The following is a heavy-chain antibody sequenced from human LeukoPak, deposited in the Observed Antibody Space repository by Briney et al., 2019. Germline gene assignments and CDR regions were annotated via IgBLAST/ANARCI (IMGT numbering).Heavy chain of an antibody. CDR3: AKDTNSSGWYFLDY. CDR1: GFTFSSYW. Sequence: GGSLRLSCAASGFTFSSYWMTWVRQAPGKGLEWVANIKQDGSAKYYVDSVKGRFTISRDNAKNSLYLQVNSLRAEDTAVYYCAKDTNSSGWYFLDYWGQGTLVTVSS. CDR2: IKQDGSAK. J-gene: IGHJ4*02. D-gene: IGHD6-19*01. V-gene: IGHV3-7*01.